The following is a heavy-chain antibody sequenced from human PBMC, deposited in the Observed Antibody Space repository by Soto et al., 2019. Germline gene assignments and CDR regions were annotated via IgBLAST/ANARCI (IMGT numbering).Heavy chain of an antibody. V-gene: IGHV4-4*07. CDR1: GGSISSYF. CDR2: IYASGST. J-gene: IGHJ4*02. Sequence: SETLSLTCTVSGGSISSYFWSWIRQPAGKGLEWIGRIYASGSTNYNPSLKSRVTMSVDTSKNQFSLKLSSVTAADTAVYYCARCPSGYSSSWCYFDYWGQGALVTVSS. CDR3: ARCPSGYSSSWCYFDY. D-gene: IGHD6-13*01.